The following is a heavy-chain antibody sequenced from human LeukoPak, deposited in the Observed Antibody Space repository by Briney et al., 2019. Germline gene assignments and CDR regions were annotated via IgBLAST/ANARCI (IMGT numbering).Heavy chain of an antibody. CDR2: ISSSSGYI. J-gene: IGHJ6*03. Sequence: GGSLRLSCAASGFTFSSYSMNWVRQAPGKGLEWVSSISSSSGYIYYADSVKGRFTISRDNAKNSLYLQMNSLRAEDTAVYFCARKDCSSASCSASHYYRYYMDVWGKGTTITVSS. V-gene: IGHV3-21*06. CDR1: GFTFSSYS. CDR3: ARKDCSSASCSASHYYRYYMDV. D-gene: IGHD2-2*01.